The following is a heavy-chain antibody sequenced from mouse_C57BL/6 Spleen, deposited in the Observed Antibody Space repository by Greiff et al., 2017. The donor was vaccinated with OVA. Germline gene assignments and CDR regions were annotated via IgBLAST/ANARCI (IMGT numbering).Heavy chain of an antibody. V-gene: IGHV1-55*01. CDR1: GYTFTSYW. Sequence: QVQLKQSGAELVNPGASVKMSCKASGYTFTSYWITWVKQRPGQGLEWIGDIYPGSGSTNYNEKFKSKATLTVDTSSSTAYMQLSSLTSEDSAVYYCARKDYWFAYWGQGTLVTVSA. CDR2: IYPGSGST. D-gene: IGHD2-13*01. CDR3: ARKDYWFAY. J-gene: IGHJ3*01.